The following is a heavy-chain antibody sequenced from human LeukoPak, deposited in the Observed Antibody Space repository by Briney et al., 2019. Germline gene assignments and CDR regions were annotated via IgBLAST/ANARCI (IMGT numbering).Heavy chain of an antibody. CDR2: IYYSGST. Sequence: SETLSLTCTVSGGSISNHYWNLIRQPPGKELEWNGYIYYSGSTNYNPSLKSRVSISVDTTKNQFPLRLSSVTTADTAVYYCARGLDGWEYFDRWGRGTLVTVSS. CDR1: GGSISNHY. D-gene: IGHD5-24*01. J-gene: IGHJ2*01. V-gene: IGHV4-59*11. CDR3: ARGLDGWEYFDR.